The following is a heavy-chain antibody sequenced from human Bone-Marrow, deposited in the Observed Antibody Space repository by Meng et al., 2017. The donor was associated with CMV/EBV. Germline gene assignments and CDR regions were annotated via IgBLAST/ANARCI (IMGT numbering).Heavy chain of an antibody. CDR3: ARTTDGYNFLDYFDY. J-gene: IGHJ4*02. CDR1: GYSFTSYW. CDR2: IYPGDSDT. Sequence: GGSLRLSCKGSGYSFTSYWIGWVRQMPGKGLEWMGIIYPGDSDTRYSPSFQGQVTISADKSISTAYLQWSSLKASDTAMYYCARTTDGYNFLDYFDYWGQGTLVTVSS. V-gene: IGHV5-51*01. D-gene: IGHD5-24*01.